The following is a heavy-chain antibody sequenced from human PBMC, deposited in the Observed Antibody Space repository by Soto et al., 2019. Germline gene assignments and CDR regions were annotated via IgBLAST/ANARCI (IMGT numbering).Heavy chain of an antibody. V-gene: IGHV4-34*01. CDR3: ARYKTLAAAAPRYWFDP. Sequence: SETLSLTCAVYGGSFSGYYWSWIRQPPGKGLKWIGEINHSGSTNYNPSLKSRVTISVDTSKNQFSLKLSSVTAADTAVYYCARYKTLAAAAPRYWFDPWGQGTLVTVSS. CDR2: INHSGST. J-gene: IGHJ5*02. D-gene: IGHD6-13*01. CDR1: GGSFSGYY.